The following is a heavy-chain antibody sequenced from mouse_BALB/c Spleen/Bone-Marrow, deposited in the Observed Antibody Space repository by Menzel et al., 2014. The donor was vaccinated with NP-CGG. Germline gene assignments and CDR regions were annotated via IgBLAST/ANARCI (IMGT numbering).Heavy chain of an antibody. D-gene: IGHD3-2*01. CDR3: ARQLDSSGYVLDY. CDR2: ISDGGGRA. CDR1: GFTFSSYT. V-gene: IGHV5-12-2*01. Sequence: EVRGVESGGGLVQPGGSLKLSCAASGFTFSSYTMSWIRQTPEKRLEWVAYISDGGGRAYYPDTVKGRFTISRDNAKNTLYLQMSSLKSEDTAMYYCARQLDSSGYVLDYWGQGTTLTVSS. J-gene: IGHJ2*01.